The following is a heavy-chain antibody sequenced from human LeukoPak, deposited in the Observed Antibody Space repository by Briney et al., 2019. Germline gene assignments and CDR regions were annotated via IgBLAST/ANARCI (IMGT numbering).Heavy chain of an antibody. Sequence: SGTLSLTCTVSGGSISSYYWSWIRQPPGKGLEWIGYIYYSGSTNYNPSLKSRVTISVDTSKNQFSLKLSSVTAADTAVYYCARDVTMVRGYYYYGMDVWGQGTTVTVSS. CDR3: ARDVTMVRGYYYYGMDV. CDR1: GGSISSYY. D-gene: IGHD3-10*01. J-gene: IGHJ6*02. CDR2: IYYSGST. V-gene: IGHV4-59*01.